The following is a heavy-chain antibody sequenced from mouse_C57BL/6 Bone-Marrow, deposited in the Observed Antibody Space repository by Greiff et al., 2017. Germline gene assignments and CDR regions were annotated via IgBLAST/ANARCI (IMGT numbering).Heavy chain of an antibody. Sequence: VQLQQSGAELVRPGASVKLSCKASGYTFTDYYINWVKQRPGQGLEWIARIYPGSGNTYYNEKFKGKATLTAEKSSSTAYMQLSSLTSEDSAVYFCAREGITTVVALYYYAMDYWGQGTSVTVSS. D-gene: IGHD1-1*01. CDR1: GYTFTDYY. J-gene: IGHJ4*01. CDR3: AREGITTVVALYYYAMDY. CDR2: IYPGSGNT. V-gene: IGHV1-76*01.